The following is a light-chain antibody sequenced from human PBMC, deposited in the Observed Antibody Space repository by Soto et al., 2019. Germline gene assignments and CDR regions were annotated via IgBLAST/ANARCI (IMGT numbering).Light chain of an antibody. CDR3: QVRTDWPPFKYT. J-gene: IGKJ2*01. CDR1: QSVDTM. Sequence: EIVLTQSPASLSLSAAERVTLSCRASQSVDTMVAWYQQQVGRTPRLLIYETSNRATGVPGRFSGSGSGTDFTLTISRLEPEDFAVYFCQVRTDWPPFKYTFGQGTKLEV. CDR2: ETS. V-gene: IGKV3-11*01.